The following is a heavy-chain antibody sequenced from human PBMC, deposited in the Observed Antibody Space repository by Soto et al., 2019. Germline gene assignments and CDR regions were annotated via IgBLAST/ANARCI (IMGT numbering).Heavy chain of an antibody. CDR2: ISSSSSYI. V-gene: IGHV3-21*01. D-gene: IGHD6-6*01. CDR1: GFTFSSYS. Sequence: NLGGSLRLSCAASGFTFSSYSMNWVLQAPGKGLEWVSSISSSSSYIYYADSVKGRFTISRDNAKNSLYLQMNSLRAEDTAVYYCARVIAAPSTWYFDLWGRGTLVTVSS. J-gene: IGHJ2*01. CDR3: ARVIAAPSTWYFDL.